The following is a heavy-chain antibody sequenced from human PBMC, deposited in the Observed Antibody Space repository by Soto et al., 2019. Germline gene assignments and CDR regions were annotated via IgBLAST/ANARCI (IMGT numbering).Heavy chain of an antibody. D-gene: IGHD1-26*01. CDR1: GFTFSSYS. J-gene: IGHJ4*02. Sequence: GGSLRLSCAASGFTFSSYSMSWVRQAPGKGLEWVSGISGNGGTTYYADSVKGRFTTSRDNSKNTLYLQLNSLSAEDTALYYCAKSSGTYYYCGQGTMVTVCS. CDR3: AKSSGTYYY. CDR2: ISGNGGTT. V-gene: IGHV3-23*01.